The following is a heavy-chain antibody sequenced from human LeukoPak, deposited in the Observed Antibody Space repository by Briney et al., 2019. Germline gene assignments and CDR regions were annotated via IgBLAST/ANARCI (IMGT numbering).Heavy chain of an antibody. CDR3: ARGTPSSSGWLYYGMDV. CDR2: ISYDGSNK. CDR1: GFTFSNYG. V-gene: IGHV3-30*03. Sequence: GGSLRLSCAASGFTFSNYGMNWVRQAPGKGLEWVAVISYDGSNKYYADSVKGRFTISRDNSKNTPYLQMNSLRAEDTAVYYCARGTPSSSGWLYYGMDVWGQGTTVTVSS. J-gene: IGHJ6*02. D-gene: IGHD6-19*01.